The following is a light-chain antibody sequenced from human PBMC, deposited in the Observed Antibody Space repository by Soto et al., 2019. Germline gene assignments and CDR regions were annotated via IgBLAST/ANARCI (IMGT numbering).Light chain of an antibody. Sequence: QSVLTQPPSVSGAPGQRVTISCTGGSSDIGVDSDVHWYQQLPGTAPRLLIYGDSNRPSGVPARFSGSKSGSSASLAITGLQAEDEADYYCQSYDSRLSGHVVFGGGTKLTVL. CDR1: SSDIGVDSD. V-gene: IGLV1-40*01. CDR2: GDS. J-gene: IGLJ2*01. CDR3: QSYDSRLSGHVV.